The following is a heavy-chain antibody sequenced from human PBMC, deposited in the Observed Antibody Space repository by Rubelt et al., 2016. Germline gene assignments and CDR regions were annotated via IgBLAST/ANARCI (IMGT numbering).Heavy chain of an antibody. CDR2: FDPEDGET. V-gene: IGHV1-24*01. CDR1: GYTLTELS. CDR3: ATASPYCRGGSCY. J-gene: IGHJ4*02. Sequence: QVQLVQSGAEVKKPGASVKVSCKVSGYTLTELSMHWVRQAPGKGLEWMGGFDPEDGETIYARKSQGRVTMTEDTSTDTAYRELGSLRPEDTAVYYCATASPYCRGGSCYWGQGTLVTVSS. D-gene: IGHD2-15*01.